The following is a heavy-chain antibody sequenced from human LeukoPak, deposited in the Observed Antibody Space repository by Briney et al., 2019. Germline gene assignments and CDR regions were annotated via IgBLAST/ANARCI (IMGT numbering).Heavy chain of an antibody. J-gene: IGHJ4*02. CDR1: GGTFSSYA. V-gene: IGHV1-69*13. Sequence: ASVKVSCKASGGTFSSYAISWVRQAPGQGREWMGGIIPIFGTANYAQKFQGRVTITADESTSTAYMELSSLRSEDTAVHYCTRVSPKEDSGYDDSWRQGALVTLSS. D-gene: IGHD5-12*01. CDR2: IIPIFGTA. CDR3: TRVSPKEDSGYDDS.